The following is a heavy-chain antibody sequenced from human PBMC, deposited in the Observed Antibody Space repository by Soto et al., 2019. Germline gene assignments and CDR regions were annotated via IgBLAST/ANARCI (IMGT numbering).Heavy chain of an antibody. J-gene: IGHJ3*02. CDR3: AREIPYGSGSYAFDI. V-gene: IGHV1-2*04. CDR1: GYTFTGYY. Sequence: ASVKVSCKASGYTFTGYYMHWVRQAPGQGLEWMGWINPNSGGTNYAQKFQGWVTMTRDTSISTAYMELSRLRSDDTAVYYCAREIPYGSGSYAFDIWGQGTMVTVSS. D-gene: IGHD3-10*01. CDR2: INPNSGGT.